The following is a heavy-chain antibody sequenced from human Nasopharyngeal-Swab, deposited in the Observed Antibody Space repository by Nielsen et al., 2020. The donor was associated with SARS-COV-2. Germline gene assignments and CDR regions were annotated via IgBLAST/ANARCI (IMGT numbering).Heavy chain of an antibody. J-gene: IGHJ4*02. Sequence: SETLSLTCTVSGGSVSSGSYYWSWIRQPPGKGLEWIGYIYYSGSTNYNPSLKSRVTISVDTSKNQFSLKLRSVTAADTAVYHCARDVSPSKWYQGGYFDYWGQGTLVTVSS. CDR2: IYYSGST. D-gene: IGHD2-2*01. CDR1: GGSVSSGSYY. V-gene: IGHV4-61*01. CDR3: ARDVSPSKWYQGGYFDY.